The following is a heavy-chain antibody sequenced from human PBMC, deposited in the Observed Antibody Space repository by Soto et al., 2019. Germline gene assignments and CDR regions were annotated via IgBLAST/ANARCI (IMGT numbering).Heavy chain of an antibody. CDR1: GGSFRGYF. J-gene: IGHJ4*02. Sequence: SETLSLTCAVSGGSFRGYFWSWIRQSPAKGLEWIGEINDSGNTYYNPSFKSRLTVSVDTSTSQISLRLTSVTAADSAVYYCQGGDFWGQGTRVTVSS. CDR3: QGGDF. D-gene: IGHD3-16*01. V-gene: IGHV4-34*01. CDR2: INDSGNT.